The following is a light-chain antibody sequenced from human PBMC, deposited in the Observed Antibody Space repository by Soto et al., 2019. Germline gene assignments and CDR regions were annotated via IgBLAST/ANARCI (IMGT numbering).Light chain of an antibody. Sequence: EIVMTQSPATLSVSPGERATLSCRASQSVSSNLAWYQQKPGQAPRLLIYGASTRATGIPARFSGSGSGTEFTITISSLQSEDFEVYYCQKYNNWPRTFGQVTKVDI. V-gene: IGKV3-15*01. CDR3: QKYNNWPRT. J-gene: IGKJ1*01. CDR2: GAS. CDR1: QSVSSN.